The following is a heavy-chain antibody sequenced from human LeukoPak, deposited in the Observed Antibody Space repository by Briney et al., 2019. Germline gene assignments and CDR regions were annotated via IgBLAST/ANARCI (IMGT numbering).Heavy chain of an antibody. CDR1: GFTFDDYA. CDR2: ISWNSGSI. D-gene: IGHD2-2*02. CDR3: AKESAIGYFDY. V-gene: IGHV3-9*03. Sequence: GGSLRLSCAASGFTFDDYAMHWVRQAPGKGLEWVSGISWNSGSIGYADSVKGRFTISRDNAKNSLYLQMNSLRAEGVALYYCAKESAIGYFDYWGQGTLVTVSS. J-gene: IGHJ4*02.